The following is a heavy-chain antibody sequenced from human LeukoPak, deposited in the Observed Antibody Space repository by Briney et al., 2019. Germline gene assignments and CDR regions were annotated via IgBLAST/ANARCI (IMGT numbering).Heavy chain of an antibody. J-gene: IGHJ4*02. D-gene: IGHD1-26*01. CDR1: GFTFSSYS. CDR2: ISSSTTYI. Sequence: PGGSLRLSCAASGFTFSSYSMNWVRQAPGKGLEWVPSISSSTTYISYADSVKGRFTISRDNGKNSLYLQMNSLRAEDTAVYYCARGAAGYVGGSSFDYWGQGTLVTVSS. V-gene: IGHV3-21*01. CDR3: ARGAAGYVGGSSFDY.